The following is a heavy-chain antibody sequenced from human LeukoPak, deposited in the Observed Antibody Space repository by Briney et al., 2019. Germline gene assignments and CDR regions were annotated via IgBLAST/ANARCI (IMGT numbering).Heavy chain of an antibody. CDR2: ISGSGGST. CDR1: GFTFSSYA. CDR3: AKDHYYDSSGYYYEKGFDY. D-gene: IGHD3-22*01. Sequence: GGSLRLSCAASGFTFSSYAMSWVRQAPGKGLEWVSAISGSGGSTYYADSVKGRFTISRDNSKNTLYLQMNSLRAEDTAVYYCAKDHYYDSSGYYYEKGFDYWGQGTLVTVSS. V-gene: IGHV3-23*01. J-gene: IGHJ4*02.